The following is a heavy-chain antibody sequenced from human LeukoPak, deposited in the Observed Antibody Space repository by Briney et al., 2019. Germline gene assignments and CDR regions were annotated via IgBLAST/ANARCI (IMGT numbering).Heavy chain of an antibody. CDR2: IKSKTDGGTT. V-gene: IGHV3-15*01. Sequence: KTGGSLRLSCAASGFTFSNAWMSWVRQAPGKGLEWVGRIKSKTDGGTTDYAAPVKGRFTISRDDSRNTLYLQMNSLKTEDTAVYYCTTSSGWYENFQHWGQGTLVTVSS. CDR1: GFTFSNAW. J-gene: IGHJ1*01. D-gene: IGHD6-19*01. CDR3: TTSSGWYENFQH.